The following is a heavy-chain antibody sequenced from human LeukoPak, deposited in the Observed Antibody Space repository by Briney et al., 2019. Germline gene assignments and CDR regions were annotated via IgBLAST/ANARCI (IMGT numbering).Heavy chain of an antibody. D-gene: IGHD3-22*01. V-gene: IGHV4-61*02. CDR3: ASTMIVVDAPFDY. CDR1: GGSISSGSYY. J-gene: IGHJ4*02. Sequence: SQTLSLTCTVSGGSISSGSYYWGWIRQPAGKGLEWIGRIYTSGSTNYNPSLKSRVTISVDTSKNQFSLKLSSVTAADTAVYYCASTMIVVDAPFDYWGQGTLVTVSS. CDR2: IYTSGST.